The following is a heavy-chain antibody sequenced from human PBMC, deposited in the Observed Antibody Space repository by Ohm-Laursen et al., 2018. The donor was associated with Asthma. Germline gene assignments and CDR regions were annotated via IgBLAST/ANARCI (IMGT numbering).Heavy chain of an antibody. J-gene: IGHJ6*02. CDR2: IIPIFGTA. D-gene: IGHD6-13*01. Sequence: GSSVKVSCKASGGTFSRSAISWVRQAPGQGLEWMGGIIPIFGTANYAQKFQGRVTITADESTSTAYMELSSLRSEDTAVYYCARVLAAAGTIYGYYGMDVWGQGTTVTVSS. CDR1: GGTFSRSA. CDR3: ARVLAAAGTIYGYYGMDV. V-gene: IGHV1-69*01.